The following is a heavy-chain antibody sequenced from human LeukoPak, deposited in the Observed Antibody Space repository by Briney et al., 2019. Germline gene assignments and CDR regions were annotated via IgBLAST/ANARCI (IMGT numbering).Heavy chain of an antibody. CDR3: ARTSYDYVWGSYRLFDY. V-gene: IGHV1-69*13. CDR1: GGTFTIYA. D-gene: IGHD3-16*02. Sequence: SVTVSFTASGGTFTIYANSWVRHAPGQGLELMGGFIAIFGTANYAQKFQGRVTITADESTSTAYMKLSSLRSEDTAVYYGARTSYDYVWGSYRLFDYWGQGTLVTVSS. J-gene: IGHJ4*02. CDR2: FIAIFGTA.